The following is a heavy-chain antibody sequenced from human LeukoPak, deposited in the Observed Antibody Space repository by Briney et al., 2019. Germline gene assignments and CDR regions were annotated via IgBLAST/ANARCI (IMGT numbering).Heavy chain of an antibody. Sequence: GGSLRLSCAASGFTFSSYAMHWVRQAPGKGLEWVAVIWYDGSNKYYADSVKGRFTISRDNSKNTLYLQMNSLRAEDTAVYYCASEAPGENSYYDSSGYYFDYWGQGTLVTVSS. V-gene: IGHV3-33*08. CDR1: GFTFSSYA. CDR2: IWYDGSNK. J-gene: IGHJ4*02. CDR3: ASEAPGENSYYDSSGYYFDY. D-gene: IGHD3-22*01.